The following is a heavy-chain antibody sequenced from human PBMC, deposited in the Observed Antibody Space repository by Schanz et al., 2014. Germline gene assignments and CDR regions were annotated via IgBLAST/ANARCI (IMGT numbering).Heavy chain of an antibody. CDR3: ARGREVVAKIFDV. Sequence: VQLVESGGGVVQPGRSLTLSCAVSTSLFSRSVIHWVRQAPGKGLEWVSSISSSGSTIYYADSVKGRFTISRDNAKNSLYLQMNSLRAEDTGVYYCARGREVVAKIFDVWGQGTMVTVSS. D-gene: IGHD3-22*01. CDR2: ISSSGSTI. CDR1: TSLFSRSV. J-gene: IGHJ3*01. V-gene: IGHV3-48*01.